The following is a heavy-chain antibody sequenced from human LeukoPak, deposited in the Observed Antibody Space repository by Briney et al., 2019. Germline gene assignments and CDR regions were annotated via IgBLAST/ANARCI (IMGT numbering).Heavy chain of an antibody. CDR2: MNPNSGNT. V-gene: IGHV1-8*01. J-gene: IGHJ4*02. Sequence: ASVKVSCKASGYTFTSYDINWVRQATGQGLEWMGWMNPNSGNTGYAQTFQGRVTMTRNTSISTAYMELSSLRSEDTAVYYCARGYRALAAMVRGVINYWGQGALVTVSS. CDR1: GYTFTSYD. CDR3: ARGYRALAAMVRGVINY. D-gene: IGHD3-10*01.